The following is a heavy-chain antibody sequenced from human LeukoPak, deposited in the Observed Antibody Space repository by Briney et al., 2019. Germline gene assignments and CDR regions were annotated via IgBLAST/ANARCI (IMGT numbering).Heavy chain of an antibody. J-gene: IGHJ6*03. Sequence: QPGGSLRLSCAASGFTFSSYAMSWVRQAPGKGLKWVSAISGSGGSTYYADSVKGRFTISRDNSKNTLYLQMNSLRAEDTAVYYCAARGSLRGYYYYYMDVWGKGTTVTVSS. D-gene: IGHD3-16*01. CDR1: GFTFSSYA. CDR3: AARGSLRGYYYYYMDV. CDR2: ISGSGGST. V-gene: IGHV3-23*01.